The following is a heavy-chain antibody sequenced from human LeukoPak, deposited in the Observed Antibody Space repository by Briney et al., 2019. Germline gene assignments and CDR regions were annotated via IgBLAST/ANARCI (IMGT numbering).Heavy chain of an antibody. CDR2: IYSDGTT. V-gene: IGHV3-53*01. J-gene: IGHJ4*02. CDR1: GFTVSNNY. CDR3: AKARGYSGYDSGVFDY. Sequence: GGSLRLSCAASGFTVSNNYMSWVRQAPGKKLEWVSDIYSDGTTFYADSVKGRFTISRDNSKNTLHLQMNSLRAEDTAVYYCAKARGYSGYDSGVFDYWGQGTLVTVSS. D-gene: IGHD5-12*01.